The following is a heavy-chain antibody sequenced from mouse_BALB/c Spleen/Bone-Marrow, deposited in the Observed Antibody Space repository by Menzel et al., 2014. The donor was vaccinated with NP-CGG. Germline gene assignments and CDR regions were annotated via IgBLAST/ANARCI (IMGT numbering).Heavy chain of an antibody. Sequence: QVQLQQSGAELVKPGASVKMSCKASGYTFTSYNMHWVKQTPGQGLEWIGSIYPGNGDTSNNQKFKGKATLTADKSSSTAFMQLSSLTSEDSAVYYCARGYIYVMDYWGQGSSVTVSS. CDR3: ARGYIYVMDY. CDR1: GYTFTSYN. J-gene: IGHJ4*01. V-gene: IGHV1-12*01. D-gene: IGHD3-1*01. CDR2: IYPGNGDT.